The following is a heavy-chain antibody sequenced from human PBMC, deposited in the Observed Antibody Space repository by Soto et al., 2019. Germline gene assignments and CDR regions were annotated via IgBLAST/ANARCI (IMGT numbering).Heavy chain of an antibody. D-gene: IGHD2-21*01. V-gene: IGHV4-59*01. CDR2: MFYSGST. J-gene: IGHJ4*02. Sequence: PSETLSLTCTASSDSIRCYSWSWIRQPPGKGLECITYMFYSGSTNYNPPLKSRASMSADTSKSQFSLKLTAVTAADTAVYYCASGFYYDYWGQGTLVTVSS. CDR1: SDSIRCYS. CDR3: ASGFYYDY.